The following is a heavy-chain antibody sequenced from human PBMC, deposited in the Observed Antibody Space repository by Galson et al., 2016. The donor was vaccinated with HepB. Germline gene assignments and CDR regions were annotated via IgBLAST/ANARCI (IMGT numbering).Heavy chain of an antibody. Sequence: TLSLTCTVSGGSINSGGYFWSWIRQHPGKGLEWVGCIYYSGSTYYSPSLKSRVTMSVDTSKNQFSLKLTSVTAADTAVYYCAGGYFGSGTYYPPGEWGQGTLVTVSS. V-gene: IGHV4-30-4*08. CDR2: IYYSGST. D-gene: IGHD3-10*01. CDR3: AGGYFGSGTYYPPGE. CDR1: GGSINSGGYF. J-gene: IGHJ4*02.